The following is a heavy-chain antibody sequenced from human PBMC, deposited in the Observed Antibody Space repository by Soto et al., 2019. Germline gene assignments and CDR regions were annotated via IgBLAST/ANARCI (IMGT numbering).Heavy chain of an antibody. CDR1: GGSISSGDYY. V-gene: IGHV4-31*03. J-gene: IGHJ4*02. CDR2: IYYSGST. CDR3: ARGRGIVATINRSLLFDY. Sequence: SETLSLTCTVSGGSISSGDYYWSWIRQHPGKGLEWIGYIYYSGSTYYNPSLKSRVTISVDTSKNQFSLKLSSVTAADTAVYYCARGRGIVATINRSLLFDYWGQGTLVTVSS. D-gene: IGHD5-12*01.